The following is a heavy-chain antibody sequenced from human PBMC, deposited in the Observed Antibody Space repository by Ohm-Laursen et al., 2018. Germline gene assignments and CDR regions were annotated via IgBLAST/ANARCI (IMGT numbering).Heavy chain of an antibody. V-gene: IGHV4-34*01. CDR3: ARVRYCSGGSCYSSFDY. J-gene: IGHJ4*02. Sequence: TLSLTCAVYGGSFSGYYWSWIRQPPGKGLEWIGEINHSGSTNYNPSLKSRVTISVDTSKNQFSLKLSSVTAADTAVYYCARVRYCSGGSCYSSFDYWGQGTLVTVSS. CDR1: GGSFSGYY. D-gene: IGHD2-15*01. CDR2: INHSGST.